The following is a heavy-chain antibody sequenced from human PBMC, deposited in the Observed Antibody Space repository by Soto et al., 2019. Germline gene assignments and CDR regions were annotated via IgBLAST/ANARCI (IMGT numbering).Heavy chain of an antibody. CDR1: GFTFSSYA. J-gene: IGHJ4*02. CDR2: IWYDGSNK. D-gene: IGHD3-3*01. Sequence: QVQVVESGGGVVQPGRSLRLSCAASGFTFSSYAMHWVRQAPGKGPEWMAVIWYDGSNKYYADSVKGRFTISRDNSKNTLYLQMNSLRVEDTAVYYCARESERLLGYWGQGTLVTVSS. V-gene: IGHV3-30*04. CDR3: ARESERLLGY.